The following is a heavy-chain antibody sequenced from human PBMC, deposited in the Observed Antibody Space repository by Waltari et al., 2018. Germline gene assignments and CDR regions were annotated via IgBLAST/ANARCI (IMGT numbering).Heavy chain of an antibody. D-gene: IGHD3-22*01. CDR1: GFTFSRYW. CDR2: ISIDGSST. CDR3: ARVATKTYSSPVPGRPYYYGMDV. J-gene: IGHJ6*02. V-gene: IGHV3-74*01. Sequence: EEQLVESGGGLAQPGESLRLSCAASGFTFSRYWMDWVRQAPGKGLVWVSRISIDGSSTTYADSVKGRFTISRDNAKNTLYVQMNRLRAEDTAVYYCARVATKTYSSPVPGRPYYYGMDVWGQGTTVTVSS.